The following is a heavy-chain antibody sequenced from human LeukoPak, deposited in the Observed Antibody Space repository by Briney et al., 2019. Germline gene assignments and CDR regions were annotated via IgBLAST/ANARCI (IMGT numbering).Heavy chain of an antibody. J-gene: IGHJ5*02. Sequence: SETLSLTCAVYGGSFSGYYWSWIRQPPGKGLEWIGEINHSGSTNYNPSLKSRVTIPVDTSKNQFSLKLSSVTAADTAVYYCARRQFRGSANHWGQGTLVTVSS. V-gene: IGHV4-34*01. CDR3: ARRQFRGSANH. CDR1: GGSFSGYY. D-gene: IGHD3-10*01. CDR2: INHSGST.